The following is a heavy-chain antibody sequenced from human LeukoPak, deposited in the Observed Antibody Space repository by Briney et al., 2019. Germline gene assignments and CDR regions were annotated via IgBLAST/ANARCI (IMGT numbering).Heavy chain of an antibody. CDR2: INSDGSST. J-gene: IGHJ4*02. CDR1: GFTFSSYW. V-gene: IGHV3-74*01. D-gene: IGHD3-22*01. CDR3: AREYYYDSSGYYKVLDY. Sequence: PGGSLRLSCAASGFTFSSYWMHWVRQAPGKGLGWVSRINSDGSSTSYADSVKGRFTISRDNAKNTLYLQMNSLRAEDTAVYYCAREYYYDSSGYYKVLDYWGQGTLVTVSS.